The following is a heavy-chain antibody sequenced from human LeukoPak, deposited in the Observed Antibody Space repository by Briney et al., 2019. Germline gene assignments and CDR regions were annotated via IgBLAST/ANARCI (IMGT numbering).Heavy chain of an antibody. CDR3: ARDLDYYDSSGYTDY. V-gene: IGHV1-69*04. Sequence: ASVKVSCKASGGTFSSYAISWVRQAPGEGLEWMGRIIPILGIANYAQKFQGRVTITADKSTSTAYMELSSLRSEDTAVYYCARDLDYYDSSGYTDYWGRGTLVTVSS. D-gene: IGHD3-22*01. J-gene: IGHJ4*02. CDR2: IIPILGIA. CDR1: GGTFSSYA.